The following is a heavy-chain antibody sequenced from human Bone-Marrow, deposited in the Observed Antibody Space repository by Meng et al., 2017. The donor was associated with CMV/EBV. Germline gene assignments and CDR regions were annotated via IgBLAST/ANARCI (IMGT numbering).Heavy chain of an antibody. Sequence: ASVKVSCKASGYTFTSYYMHWVRQAPGQGLEWMGIINPSGGSTSYAQKFQGRVAMTRDTSTSTVYMELSSLRSEDTAVYYCARGPSRDSSGYYSDYWGQGTLVTVSS. D-gene: IGHD3-22*01. V-gene: IGHV1-46*01. J-gene: IGHJ4*02. CDR2: INPSGGST. CDR3: ARGPSRDSSGYYSDY. CDR1: GYTFTSYY.